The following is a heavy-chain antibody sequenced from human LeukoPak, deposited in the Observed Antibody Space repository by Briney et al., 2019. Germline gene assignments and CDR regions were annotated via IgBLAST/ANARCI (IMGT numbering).Heavy chain of an antibody. CDR2: ISAYNGNT. CDR3: ARDLGSSPLLLPQIGNFDY. Sequence: ASVKVSCKASGYTFTSYGISWVRQAPGQGLEWMGWISAYNGNTNYAQKLQGRVTMTTDTSTSTAYMELRSLRSDDTAVYYCARDLGSSPLLLPQIGNFDYWGQGTLVTVSS. V-gene: IGHV1-18*01. CDR1: GYTFTSYG. D-gene: IGHD2/OR15-2a*01. J-gene: IGHJ4*02.